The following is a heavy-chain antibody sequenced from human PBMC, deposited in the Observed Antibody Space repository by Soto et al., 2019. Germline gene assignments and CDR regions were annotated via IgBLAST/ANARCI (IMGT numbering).Heavy chain of an antibody. V-gene: IGHV3-23*01. CDR1: GFTFSNYA. Sequence: PGGSLRLSCAASGFTFSNYAMSWVRQAPGKGLEWVSIISGSGDSPYYADSVKGRFTISRDNSRNTLYLQMNSLRAGDSAVYYCAKGGLEAATYYYGMDVWGQGTTVTVSS. CDR2: ISGSGDSP. D-gene: IGHD2-15*01. J-gene: IGHJ6*02. CDR3: AKGGLEAATYYYGMDV.